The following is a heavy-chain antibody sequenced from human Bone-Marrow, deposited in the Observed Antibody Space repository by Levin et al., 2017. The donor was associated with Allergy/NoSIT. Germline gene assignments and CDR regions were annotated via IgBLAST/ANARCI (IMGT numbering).Heavy chain of an antibody. V-gene: IGHV3-9*01. Sequence: PGGSLRLSCVASGFTFEDFGMHWVRQVPGKGLQWVSGITANSDNIAYADSVKGRFTVSRDNAKRSLFLQMDSLRPEDTALYYCAKVRAAAVGTGYFGSWGHGTWVTVSS. CDR3: AKVRAAAVGTGYFGS. D-gene: IGHD6-13*01. J-gene: IGHJ4*01. CDR1: GFTFEDFG. CDR2: ITANSDNI.